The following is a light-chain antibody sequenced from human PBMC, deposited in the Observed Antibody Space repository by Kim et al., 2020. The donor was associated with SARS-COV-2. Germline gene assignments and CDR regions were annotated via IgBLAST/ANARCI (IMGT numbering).Light chain of an antibody. Sequence: SPGERATLSCSASQSVSTDLAWYQQKSGQAPRLLIYGASTRATGIPGRLSGSGSGTEFTLTISGLQSEDLAVYYCQQYKNWSPITFGQGTRLEIK. CDR2: GAS. CDR3: QQYKNWSPIT. V-gene: IGKV3D-15*01. J-gene: IGKJ5*01. CDR1: QSVSTD.